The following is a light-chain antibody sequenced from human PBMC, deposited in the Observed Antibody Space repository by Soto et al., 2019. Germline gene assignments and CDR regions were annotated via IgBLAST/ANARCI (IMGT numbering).Light chain of an antibody. V-gene: IGKV3-11*01. CDR1: QTVSTY. CDR2: SAS. CDR3: QQRNMWPRT. Sequence: EVVLTQSPAILSLSPGERATPSCRTNQTVSTYLAWYQHKAGQAPRLLIYSASKRAPGIPARFGGSGSGADFTLSISSLEPEDFAVYHCQQRNMWPRTFGQGTKVDIK. J-gene: IGKJ1*01.